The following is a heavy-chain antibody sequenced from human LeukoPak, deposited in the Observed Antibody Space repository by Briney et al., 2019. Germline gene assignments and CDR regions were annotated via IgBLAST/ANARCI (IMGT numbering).Heavy chain of an antibody. Sequence: ASVKVSCKASGYTFTSYYMHWVRQAPGQGLEWMGIINPSGGSTSYAQKFQGRVTMTRDMSTSTVYMELSSLRSEDTAVYYCASGSTRGYDFWSGYQYYYYYYMDVWGKGTTVTVSS. V-gene: IGHV1-46*03. J-gene: IGHJ6*03. CDR2: INPSGGST. CDR3: ASGSTRGYDFWSGYQYYYYYYMDV. CDR1: GYTFTSYY. D-gene: IGHD3-3*01.